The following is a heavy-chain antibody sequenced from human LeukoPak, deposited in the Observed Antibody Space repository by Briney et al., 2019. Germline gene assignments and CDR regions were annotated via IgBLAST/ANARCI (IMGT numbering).Heavy chain of an antibody. CDR1: GFPVSTNY. V-gene: IGHV3-53*01. Sequence: SGGSLRLSCAAPGFPVSTNYMSWGRQAPGKGLEWVSVIYSDGGTYYADSEKGRFTISRDNSKNTAYLQMNSLRAEDTAVYYCARRQYFDSSGYYPPDYWGQGTLVTVSS. J-gene: IGHJ4*02. CDR3: ARRQYFDSSGYYPPDY. CDR2: IYSDGGT. D-gene: IGHD3-22*01.